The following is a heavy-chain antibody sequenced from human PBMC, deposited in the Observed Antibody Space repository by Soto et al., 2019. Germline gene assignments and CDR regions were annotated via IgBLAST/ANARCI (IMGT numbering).Heavy chain of an antibody. V-gene: IGHV1-69*01. D-gene: IGHD6-19*01. CDR3: AGGRIVVAGSSAYYGMDV. J-gene: IGHJ6*02. CDR1: GGNPSNSA. Sequence: QVHLLLQSGAEVKKPGSSVKVSRKASGGNPSNSAISWVRQAPGQGLEWMGGIIPVFGIVSYAQNFQGRVTITADESTSTAYMELSSLRSEDTAVYFCAGGRIVVAGSSAYYGMDVWGLGATVTVSS. CDR2: IIPVFGIV.